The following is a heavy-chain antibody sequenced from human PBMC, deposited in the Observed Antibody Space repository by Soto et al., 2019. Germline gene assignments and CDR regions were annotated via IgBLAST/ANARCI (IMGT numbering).Heavy chain of an antibody. CDR2: ISYDGSNK. V-gene: IGHV3-30-3*01. CDR3: ARDRGELQTDAFDI. D-gene: IGHD1-26*01. CDR1: EFTFSSDA. J-gene: IGHJ3*02. Sequence: QVQLVESGGGVVQPGRSLRLSCAASEFTFSSDAMHWVRQAPGKGLEWVARISYDGSNKYYADSVKGRFTISRGNSKNPLYLQVNSLRAEDTAVYYCARDRGELQTDAFDIWGQGTMVTVSS.